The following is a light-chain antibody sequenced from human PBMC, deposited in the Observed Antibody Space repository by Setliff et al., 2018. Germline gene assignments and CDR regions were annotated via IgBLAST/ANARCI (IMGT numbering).Light chain of an antibody. CDR3: QVWDSGSEHYV. V-gene: IGLV3-21*04. J-gene: IGLJ1*01. CDR2: YDG. CDR1: NIGGKS. Sequence: SYDLTQPPSVPVAPGKTARITCGGNNIGGKSVNWYQQKPGQAPVLVIYYDGDRPSGIPERFFGSNSGNTATLTISRVEAGDEADYYCQVWDSGSEHYVFGTGTKVTVL.